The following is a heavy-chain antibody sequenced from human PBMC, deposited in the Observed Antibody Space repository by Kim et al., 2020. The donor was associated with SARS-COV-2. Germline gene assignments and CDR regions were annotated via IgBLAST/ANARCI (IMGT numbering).Heavy chain of an antibody. D-gene: IGHD6-13*01. CDR2: ISSSSIYI. Sequence: GGSLRLSCATSGFTLSTYTMNWVRQAPGKGLEWVSSISSSSIYIYYADALKGRFTFSSDNARNSLYLPMNSLRAEDAAVYYCARGASGQQLVDHFDYWGQGTLDSVST. CDR3: ARGASGQQLVDHFDY. V-gene: IGHV3-21*03. J-gene: IGHJ4*02. CDR1: GFTLSTYT.